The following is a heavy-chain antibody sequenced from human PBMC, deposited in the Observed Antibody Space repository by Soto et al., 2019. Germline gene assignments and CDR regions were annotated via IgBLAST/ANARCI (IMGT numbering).Heavy chain of an antibody. V-gene: IGHV4-34*01. CDR1: GGSFSGYY. D-gene: IGHD2-15*01. Sequence: QVQLQQWGAGLLKPSETLSLTCAVYGGSFSGYYWSWIRQPPGKGLEWIGEINHSGSTNYTPSLKSRVTISVDTSKNQFSLKLSSVTAADTAVYYCASDHCSGGSCTEYFQHWGQGTLVTVSS. J-gene: IGHJ1*01. CDR2: INHSGST. CDR3: ASDHCSGGSCTEYFQH.